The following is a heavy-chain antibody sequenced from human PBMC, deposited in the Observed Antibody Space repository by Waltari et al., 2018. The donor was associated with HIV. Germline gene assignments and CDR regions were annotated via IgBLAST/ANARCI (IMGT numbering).Heavy chain of an antibody. CDR3: ARVPLDGYNPRRDAFDI. CDR2: INHSGST. CDR1: GGSFSGYY. Sequence: QVQLQQWGAGLLKPSETLSLTCAVYGGSFSGYYWSWIRPPPGKGLEWIGEINHSGSTNYNPSLKSRVTISVDTSKNQFSLKLSSVTAADTAVYYCARVPLDGYNPRRDAFDIWGQGTMVTVSS. D-gene: IGHD5-12*01. V-gene: IGHV4-34*01. J-gene: IGHJ3*02.